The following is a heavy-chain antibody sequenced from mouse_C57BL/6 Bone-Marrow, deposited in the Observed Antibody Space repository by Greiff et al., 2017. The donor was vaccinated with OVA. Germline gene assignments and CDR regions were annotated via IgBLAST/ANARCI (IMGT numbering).Heavy chain of an antibody. CDR2: INPYNGGT. CDR3: ARSDGSSRYYYAMDY. V-gene: IGHV1-19*01. Sequence: VQLQQSGPVLVQPGASVKMSCKASGYTFTDYYMNWVKQSHGKSLEWIGVINPYNGGTSYNQKFKGKATLTVDKSSSTAYMELNSLTSEDSAVYYCARSDGSSRYYYAMDYWGQGTSVTVSS. CDR1: GYTFTDYY. J-gene: IGHJ4*01. D-gene: IGHD1-1*01.